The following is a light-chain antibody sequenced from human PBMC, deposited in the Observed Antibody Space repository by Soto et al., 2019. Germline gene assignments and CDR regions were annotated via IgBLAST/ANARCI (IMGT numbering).Light chain of an antibody. Sequence: EILMTQSPATLSLSPGERATLSCRASQSVSSNLAWYQQKPGQAPRLLIYGASTRATGIPDRFSGSGSGTDFTLTISRLEPEDFAVYYCQQYGSSGTFGQGTKVDIK. CDR3: QQYGSSGT. CDR2: GAS. V-gene: IGKV3-20*01. CDR1: QSVSSN. J-gene: IGKJ1*01.